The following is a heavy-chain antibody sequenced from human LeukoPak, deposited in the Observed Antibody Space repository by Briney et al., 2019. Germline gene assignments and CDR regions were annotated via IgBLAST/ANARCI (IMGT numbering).Heavy chain of an antibody. Sequence: SGPTLVNPTQTLTLTCTFSGFSLSTNGMRVSWIRQPPGKALEWLARIDWDDDKFYITSLKPRLTISKDTSRNQVVLTMTNVDPVDTATYYCARMGVYYDHIYWGQGTLVTVSS. D-gene: IGHD3-22*01. CDR3: ARMGVYYDHIY. CDR1: GFSLSTNGMR. J-gene: IGHJ4*02. V-gene: IGHV2-70*04. CDR2: IDWDDDK.